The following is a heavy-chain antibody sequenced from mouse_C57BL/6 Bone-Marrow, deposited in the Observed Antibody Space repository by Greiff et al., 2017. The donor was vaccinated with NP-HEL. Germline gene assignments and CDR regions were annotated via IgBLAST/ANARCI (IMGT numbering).Heavy chain of an antibody. V-gene: IGHV1-81*01. D-gene: IGHD2-5*01. CDR2: IYPRSGNT. Sequence: VQLQESGAELARPGASVKLSCKASGYTFTSYGISWVKQRTGQGLEWIGEIYPRSGNTDYNEKFKGKATLTADKSSSKAYMELRSLTSEDSAVYFCAAYYSNPYWYFDVWGTGTTVTVSS. J-gene: IGHJ1*03. CDR3: AAYYSNPYWYFDV. CDR1: GYTFTSYG.